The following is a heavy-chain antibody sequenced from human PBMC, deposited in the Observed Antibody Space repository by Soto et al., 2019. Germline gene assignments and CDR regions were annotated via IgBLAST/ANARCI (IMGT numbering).Heavy chain of an antibody. J-gene: IGHJ5*02. D-gene: IGHD1-26*01. CDR2: MNPNSGNT. CDR1: GYTFSSYD. V-gene: IGHV1-8*01. CDR3: AIRDSRWERHWFGP. Sequence: QVQLVQSGAEVKKPGASVKVSCKASGYTFSSYDIHWVRQATGQGLEWMGWMNPNSGNTGYAQKVQGRVTMTRNTAIRTAYRELSSVRSEDTAVDDGAIRDSRWERHWFGPWGQGTLVTVSS.